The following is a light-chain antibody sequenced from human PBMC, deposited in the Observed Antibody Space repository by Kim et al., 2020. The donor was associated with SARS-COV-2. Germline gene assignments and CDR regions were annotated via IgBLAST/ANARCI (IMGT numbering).Light chain of an antibody. CDR2: AAS. Sequence: DIQMTQSPSSLSASVGDRVTITCRASQGISNYLAWYQQKPGKVPKLLIYAASALRSGVPSRFSASGSGTDFTLTITSLQPEDVAVYYCQQCKVAPWTFGHGTKVDIK. J-gene: IGKJ1*01. V-gene: IGKV1-27*01. CDR1: QGISNY. CDR3: QQCKVAPWT.